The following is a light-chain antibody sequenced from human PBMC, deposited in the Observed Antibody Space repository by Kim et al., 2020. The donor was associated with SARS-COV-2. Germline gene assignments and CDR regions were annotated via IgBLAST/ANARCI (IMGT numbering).Light chain of an antibody. Sequence: SPRDRATLSCWASQSVSSNLAWYQQTPGQAPRLLIYGASTRATGIPARFSGSGSGTEFTLTISSLQSEDFAVYYCQQYNNWPPITFGQGTRLEIK. CDR2: GAS. J-gene: IGKJ5*01. V-gene: IGKV3-15*01. CDR3: QQYNNWPPIT. CDR1: QSVSSN.